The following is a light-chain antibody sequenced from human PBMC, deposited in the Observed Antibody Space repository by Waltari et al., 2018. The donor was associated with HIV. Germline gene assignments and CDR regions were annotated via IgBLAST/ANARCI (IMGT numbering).Light chain of an antibody. V-gene: IGKV4-1*01. CDR2: WAS. J-gene: IGKJ4*01. CDR1: QSVFSSPKNKSY. Sequence: DIVMTQSPDSLALSLGERATITCKSSQSVFSSPKNKSYLTWCQQRPGQPPKVLIYWASTREAGVPDRFSGSGSGTDFTLTISNLQAEDVALYYCHQSYSNPVTFGGGTRVAIK. CDR3: HQSYSNPVT.